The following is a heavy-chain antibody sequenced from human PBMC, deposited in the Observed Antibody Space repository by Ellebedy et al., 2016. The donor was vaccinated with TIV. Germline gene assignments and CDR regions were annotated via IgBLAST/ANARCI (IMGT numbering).Heavy chain of an antibody. D-gene: IGHD6-13*01. CDR1: GFTFGFYA. CDR3: ARAPLASGGTLFDY. CDR2: IRSEAYGGST. V-gene: IGHV3-49*03. Sequence: GESLKISCTASGFTFGFYAMTWFRQAPGEGLEWVGFIRSEAYGGSTEYAASVKGRFTISSDDSGSIAYLRMNSLRTDDTAVYYCARAPLASGGTLFDYWGQGTLVTVSS. J-gene: IGHJ4*02.